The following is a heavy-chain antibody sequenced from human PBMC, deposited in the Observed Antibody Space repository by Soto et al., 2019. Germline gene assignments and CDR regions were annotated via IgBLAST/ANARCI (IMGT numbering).Heavy chain of an antibody. Sequence: PSETLSLTCAVSGGSISSSNWWSWVRQPPGKGLEWIGEIYHSGSTNYNPSLKSRVTISVDKSKNQFSLKLSSVTAADTAVYSCARTQWYGYTGYYFDYWGQGTLVTVSS. CDR1: GGSISSSNW. J-gene: IGHJ4*02. D-gene: IGHD6-19*01. CDR2: IYHSGST. CDR3: ARTQWYGYTGYYFDY. V-gene: IGHV4-4*02.